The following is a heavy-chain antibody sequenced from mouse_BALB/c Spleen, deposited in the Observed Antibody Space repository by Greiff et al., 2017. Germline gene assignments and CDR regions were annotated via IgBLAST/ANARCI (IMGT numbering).Heavy chain of an antibody. CDR3: ARSKGYVLFAY. V-gene: IGHV1-80*01. J-gene: IGHJ3*01. CDR2: IYPGDGDT. D-gene: IGHD2-2*01. Sequence: QVQLKESGAELVRPGSSVKISCKASGYAFSSYWMNWVKQRPGQGLEWIGQIYPGDGDTNYNGKFKGKATLTADKSSSTAYMQLSSLTSEDSAVYFCARSKGYVLFAYWGQGTLVTVSA. CDR1: GYAFSSYW.